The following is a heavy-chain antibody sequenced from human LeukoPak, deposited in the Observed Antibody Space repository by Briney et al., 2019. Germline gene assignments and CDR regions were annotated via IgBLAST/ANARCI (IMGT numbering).Heavy chain of an antibody. CDR3: AGEHDYGDYLDAFDI. CDR2: INHSGST. Sequence: SETLSLTCAVYGGSFSGYYWSWIRQPPGKGLEWIGEINHSGSTNYNPSLKSRVTISVDTSKNQFSLKLSSVTAADTAVYYCAGEHDYGDYLDAFDIWGQGTMVTVSS. CDR1: GGSFSGYY. D-gene: IGHD4-17*01. J-gene: IGHJ3*02. V-gene: IGHV4-34*01.